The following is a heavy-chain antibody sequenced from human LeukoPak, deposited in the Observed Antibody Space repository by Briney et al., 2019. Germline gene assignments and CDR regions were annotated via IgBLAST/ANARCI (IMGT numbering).Heavy chain of an antibody. J-gene: IGHJ4*02. Sequence: GASVKVSCKASGYTFTSYDINWVRQATGQGLEWMGWMNPNSGNTGYAQKFQGRVTITRNTSISTAYMELSSLRSEDTAVYYCTRGASSSSWPFDYWGQGALVTVSS. V-gene: IGHV1-8*03. CDR2: MNPNSGNT. D-gene: IGHD6-13*01. CDR1: GYTFTSYD. CDR3: TRGASSSSWPFDY.